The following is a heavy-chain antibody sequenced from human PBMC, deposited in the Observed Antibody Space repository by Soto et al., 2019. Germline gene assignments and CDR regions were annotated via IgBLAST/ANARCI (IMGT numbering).Heavy chain of an antibody. D-gene: IGHD5-12*01. CDR2: ISSSSSTI. CDR1: GFTFSSHS. V-gene: IGHV3-48*01. CDR3: ARDNPSGYGDC. Sequence: EVQLVESGGGLVQPGGSLRLSCAASGFTFSSHSMNWVRQAPGKGLEWVSYISSSSSTIYYADSVKGRFTISRDNAKNSLSLQMNSLRAEDTAVYDCARDNPSGYGDCWGQGTLVTVSS. J-gene: IGHJ4*02.